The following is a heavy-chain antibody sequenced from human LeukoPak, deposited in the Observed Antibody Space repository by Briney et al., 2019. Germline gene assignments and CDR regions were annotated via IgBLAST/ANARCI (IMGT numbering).Heavy chain of an antibody. CDR2: ISGSGGST. J-gene: IGHJ4*02. Sequence: PGGSLRLSCAASGFTFSSYAMSWVRQTPGKGLEWVSAISGSGGSTYYADSVKGRFTISRDNSKNTLYLQMNSLRAEDTAVYYCAKVGVDTAIILARRTGLHPSDYWGQGTLVTVSS. CDR1: GFTFSSYA. D-gene: IGHD5-18*01. CDR3: AKVGVDTAIILARRTGLHPSDY. V-gene: IGHV3-23*01.